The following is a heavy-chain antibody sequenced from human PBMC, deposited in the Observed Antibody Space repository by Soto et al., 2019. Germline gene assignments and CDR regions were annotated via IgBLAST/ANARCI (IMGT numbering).Heavy chain of an antibody. CDR1: GFTFSSYG. Sequence: GGSLRLSCAASGFTFSSYGMHWVRQAPGKGLEWVAVIWYDGSNKYYADSVKGRFTISRDNSKNTLYLQMNSLRAEDTAVYYCARGAGYSSGWFDYWGQGTQVTVSS. CDR3: ARGAGYSSGWFDY. D-gene: IGHD6-19*01. V-gene: IGHV3-33*01. CDR2: IWYDGSNK. J-gene: IGHJ4*02.